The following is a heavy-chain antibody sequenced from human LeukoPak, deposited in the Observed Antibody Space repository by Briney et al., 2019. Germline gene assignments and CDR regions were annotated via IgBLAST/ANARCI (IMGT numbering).Heavy chain of an antibody. J-gene: IGHJ1*01. D-gene: IGHD2/OR15-2a*01. CDR1: GFTVSSNY. CDR3: ARVGDGILLNEEYFQH. CDR2: IYSGGTT. V-gene: IGHV3-53*01. Sequence: GGSLRLSCAASGFTVSSNYMNWVRQAPGKGLEWVSIIYSGGTTYYADSVKGRFTISRDNSKNTLYLQMSSLRAEDTAVYYCARVGDGILLNEEYFQHWGQGTLVTVSS.